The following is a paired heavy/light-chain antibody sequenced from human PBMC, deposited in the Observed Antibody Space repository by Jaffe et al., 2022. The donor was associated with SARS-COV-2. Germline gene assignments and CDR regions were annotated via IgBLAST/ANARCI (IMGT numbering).Light chain of an antibody. Sequence: SYVLTQPPSVSVAPGQTARISCGGNNIGSTSVHWYQQKPGQAPLLVVYDDSDRPSGIPERFSGSNSGNTATLAISRVEAGDEADYYCQVWDRSSAHSVAFGGGTKLTVL. CDR1: NIGSTS. J-gene: IGLJ2*01. V-gene: IGLV3-21*02. CDR3: QVWDRSSAHSVA. CDR2: DDS.
Heavy chain of an antibody. CDR3: AKGSPKGSGWIEDCYFDL. V-gene: IGHV3-30*18. D-gene: IGHD6-19*01. CDR1: GFTISSYG. Sequence: QVQLVESGGGVVQPGRSLRLSCAASGFTISSYGMHWVRQAPGKGLEWVALISFDGTKKYYGDSVKGRFTTSKDTSENTLYLQMNSLKPEDTAVYYCAKGSPKGSGWIEDCYFDLWGRGTLVTVSS. J-gene: IGHJ2*01. CDR2: ISFDGTKK.